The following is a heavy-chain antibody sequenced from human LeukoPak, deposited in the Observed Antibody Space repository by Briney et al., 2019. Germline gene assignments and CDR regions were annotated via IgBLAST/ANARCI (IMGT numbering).Heavy chain of an antibody. D-gene: IGHD4-23*01. CDR2: INTDGSST. CDR3: AREFYSSGGNSHFDY. CDR1: GFTFSSYW. V-gene: IGHV3-74*01. J-gene: IGHJ4*02. Sequence: GGSLRLSCAASGFTFSSYWMHWVRQAPGKGLVWVSRINTDGSSTSYADSVKGRLTISRDNAKNTLYLQMNSLRAEDTAVYYCAREFYSSGGNSHFDYWGQGTLVTVSS.